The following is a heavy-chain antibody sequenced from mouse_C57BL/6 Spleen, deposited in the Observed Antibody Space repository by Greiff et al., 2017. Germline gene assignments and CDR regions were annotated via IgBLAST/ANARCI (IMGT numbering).Heavy chain of an antibody. CDR2: ISSGSSTI. D-gene: IGHD1-1*01. CDR1: GFTFSDYG. Sequence: DVHLVESGGGLVKPGGSLKLSCAASGFTFSDYGMHWVRQAPEKGLEWVAYISSGSSTIYYADTVKGRFTISRDNAKNTLFLQMTSLRSEDTAMYYCARKVLRFYAMDYWGQGTSVTVSS. CDR3: ARKVLRFYAMDY. V-gene: IGHV5-17*01. J-gene: IGHJ4*01.